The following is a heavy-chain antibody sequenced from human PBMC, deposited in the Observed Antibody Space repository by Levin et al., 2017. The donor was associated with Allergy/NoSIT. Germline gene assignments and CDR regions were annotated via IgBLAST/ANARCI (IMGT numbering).Heavy chain of an antibody. CDR2: ISYSAGS. CDR3: ARGRKEGNTGYDFVY. V-gene: IGHV4-61*03. Sequence: TSSETLSLTCTVSGGSVSSGPYYWSWIRQPPGEGLEWIGYISYSAGSNYHPSVKSRVTISLDTSKNHFSLKLTSVTAADTAVYYCARGRKEGNTGYDFVYWGQGTLVTVSS. D-gene: IGHD3-16*01. CDR1: GGSVSSGPYY. J-gene: IGHJ4*02.